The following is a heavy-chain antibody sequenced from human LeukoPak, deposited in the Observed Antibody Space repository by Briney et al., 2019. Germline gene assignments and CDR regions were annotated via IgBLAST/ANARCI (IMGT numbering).Heavy chain of an antibody. J-gene: IGHJ4*02. CDR3: ARREYGGYNFDY. Sequence: PGGSLRLSCAASGFTFSSYAMSWVRQAPGKGLEWVSAISGSGGSTYYADSVKGRCTISRDNAKNSLYLQMNSLRAEDTAVYYCARREYGGYNFDYWGQGTLVTVSS. D-gene: IGHD5-24*01. V-gene: IGHV3-23*01. CDR2: ISGSGGST. CDR1: GFTFSSYA.